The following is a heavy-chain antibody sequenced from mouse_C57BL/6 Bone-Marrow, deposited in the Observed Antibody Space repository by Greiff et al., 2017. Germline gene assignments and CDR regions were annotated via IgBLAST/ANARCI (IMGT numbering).Heavy chain of an antibody. J-gene: IGHJ3*01. Sequence: EVQLQQSGPELVKPGASVKISCKASGYTFTDYYMNWVKQSHGKSLEWIGDINPNNGGTSYNQKFKGKATLTVDKSSSTAYMELRSLTSEDSAVYYCARTRIYDGYYRFAYWGQGTLVTVSA. CDR3: ARTRIYDGYYRFAY. V-gene: IGHV1-26*01. CDR2: INPNNGGT. D-gene: IGHD2-3*01. CDR1: GYTFTDYY.